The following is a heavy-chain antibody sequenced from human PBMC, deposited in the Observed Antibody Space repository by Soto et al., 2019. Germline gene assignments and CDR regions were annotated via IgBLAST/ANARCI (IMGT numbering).Heavy chain of an antibody. CDR1: GGSISSGGYY. V-gene: IGHV4-31*03. D-gene: IGHD4-17*01. CDR3: ARNDYGGNSVDY. Sequence: QVQLQESGPGLVKPSQTLSLTCTVSGGSISSGGYYWSWIRQHPGKGLEWIGYIYYSGSTYYNPSLKSRVTISVDTSKNQCSLKLSSVTAADTAGYYWARNDYGGNSVDYWGQGTLVTVSS. J-gene: IGHJ4*02. CDR2: IYYSGST.